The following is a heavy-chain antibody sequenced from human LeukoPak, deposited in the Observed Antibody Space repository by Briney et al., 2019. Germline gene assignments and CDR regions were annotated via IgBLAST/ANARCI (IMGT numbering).Heavy chain of an antibody. CDR2: IYHSGST. Sequence: SETLSLTCTVSGYSISSGYYWGWIRQPPGKGLEWIGSIYHSGSTYYNPSLKSRVTISVDTSKNQFSLKLSSVTAADTAVYYCAREGCSSTSCGGWFDPWGQGTLVTVSS. V-gene: IGHV4-38-2*02. CDR3: AREGCSSTSCGGWFDP. D-gene: IGHD2-2*01. CDR1: GYSISSGYY. J-gene: IGHJ5*02.